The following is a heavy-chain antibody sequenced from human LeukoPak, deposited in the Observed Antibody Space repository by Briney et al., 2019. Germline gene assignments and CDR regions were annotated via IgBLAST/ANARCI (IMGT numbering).Heavy chain of an antibody. CDR3: ARAVAGKYNYFDY. V-gene: IGHV4-31*03. CDR2: IYYSGST. J-gene: IGHJ4*02. CDR1: GGSISSSSYY. D-gene: IGHD6-19*01. Sequence: SETLSLTCTVSGGSISSSSYYWGWIRQHPGKGLEWIGYIYYSGSTYYNPSLKSRVTISVDTSKNQFSLKLSSVTAADTAVYYCARAVAGKYNYFDYWGQGTLVTVSS.